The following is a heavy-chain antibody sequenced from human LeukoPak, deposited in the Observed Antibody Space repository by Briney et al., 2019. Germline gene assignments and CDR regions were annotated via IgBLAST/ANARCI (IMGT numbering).Heavy chain of an antibody. V-gene: IGHV4-34*01. J-gene: IGHJ4*02. CDR1: GGSFSVDY. Sequence: SETLSLTCVVYGGSFSVDYWSWIRQPPGKGLEWIGEINQSGSTNYNPSLKSRVTISVDKSKNQFSLKLSSVTAADTAVYYCARDGGDYYDSSVGHYYFDYWGQGTLVTVSS. CDR2: INQSGST. CDR3: ARDGGDYYDSSVGHYYFDY. D-gene: IGHD3-22*01.